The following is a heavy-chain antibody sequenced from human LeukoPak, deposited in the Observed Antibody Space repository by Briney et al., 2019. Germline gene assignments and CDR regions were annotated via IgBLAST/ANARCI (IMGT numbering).Heavy chain of an antibody. CDR3: ARDLGGYSYYYYGMDV. CDR2: INSDGSST. V-gene: IGHV3-74*01. J-gene: IGHJ6*02. Sequence: GGSLRLSCAASGFTFSSYWMHWVRQAPGKGLVWVSRINSDGSSTSYADSVKGRFTISRDNVKNTLYLQMNSLRAEDTAVYYCARDLGGYSYYYYGMDVWGQGTTVTVSS. CDR1: GFTFSSYW. D-gene: IGHD5-18*01.